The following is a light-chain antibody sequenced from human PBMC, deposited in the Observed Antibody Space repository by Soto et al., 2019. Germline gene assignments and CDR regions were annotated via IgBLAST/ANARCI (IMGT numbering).Light chain of an antibody. J-gene: IGKJ4*01. CDR3: QQRSDWPLT. V-gene: IGKV3-11*01. Sequence: EIVLTQSPATLSLSPGESATLSCRASRSVSNYLAWYQQKPGQAPRLLIYDASSRPTDIPARFSGSGSGTDFTLTISSLEPEDFAVYYCQQRSDWPLTFGGGTKVDIK. CDR1: RSVSNY. CDR2: DAS.